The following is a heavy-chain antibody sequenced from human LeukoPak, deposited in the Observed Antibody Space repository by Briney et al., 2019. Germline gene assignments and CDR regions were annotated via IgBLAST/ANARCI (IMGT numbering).Heavy chain of an antibody. D-gene: IGHD6-19*01. CDR2: IYSGGST. CDR1: GFTVSTNY. Sequence: GGSLRLSCAASGFTVSTNYMSWVRQAPGKGLEWVSVIYSGGSTYYADSVKGRFTISRDNSKNTLYLQMNSLRAEDTAVYYCARDSSSGWYHGYWGQGTLVTVSS. CDR3: ARDSSSGWYHGY. J-gene: IGHJ4*02. V-gene: IGHV3-66*01.